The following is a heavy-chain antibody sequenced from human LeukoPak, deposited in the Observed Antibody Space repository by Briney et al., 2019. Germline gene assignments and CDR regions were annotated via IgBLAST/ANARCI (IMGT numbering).Heavy chain of an antibody. CDR3: ARDRVYYDSSGYKVDY. D-gene: IGHD3-22*01. J-gene: IGHJ4*02. V-gene: IGHV1-18*04. CDR1: GYTFTGYY. CDR2: ISAHNGNT. Sequence: VASVKVSCKASGYTFTGYYMHWVRQAPGQGLEWMGWISAHNGNTNYAQKLQGRVTMTTDTSTSTAYMELRSLRSDDTAVYYCARDRVYYDSSGYKVDYWGQGTLVTVSS.